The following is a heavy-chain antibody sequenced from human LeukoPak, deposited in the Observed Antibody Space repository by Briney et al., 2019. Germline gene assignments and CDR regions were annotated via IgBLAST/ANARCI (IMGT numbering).Heavy chain of an antibody. CDR2: IIPILGIA. D-gene: IGHD3-22*01. Sequence: SVKVSCKASRGTFSSYAISWVRQAPGQGLEWMGRIIPILGIANYAQKFQGRVTITADKSTSTAYMELSSLRSEDTAVYFCARVVSYYDSSAYYHNFPKGDYWGQGTLVTVSS. CDR3: ARVVSYYDSSAYYHNFPKGDY. J-gene: IGHJ4*02. CDR1: RGTFSSYA. V-gene: IGHV1-69*04.